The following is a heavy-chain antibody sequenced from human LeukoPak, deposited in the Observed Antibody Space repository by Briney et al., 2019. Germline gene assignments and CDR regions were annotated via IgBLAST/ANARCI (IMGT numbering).Heavy chain of an antibody. CDR2: RHYSGNT. Sequence: SETLSLTCTVSGGSINNINYYWGWIRQPPGKGVEWIGSRHYSGNTYYNPSLKSRVTISVDTSKNQFSLKLNSVTAADTAVYYCARSQATAMVSDYWGQGTLVTVSS. V-gene: IGHV4-39*01. CDR1: GGSINNINYY. D-gene: IGHD2-2*01. CDR3: ARSQATAMVSDY. J-gene: IGHJ4*02.